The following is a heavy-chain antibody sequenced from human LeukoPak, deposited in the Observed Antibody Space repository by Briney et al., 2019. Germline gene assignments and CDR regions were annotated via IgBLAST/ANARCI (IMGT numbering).Heavy chain of an antibody. J-gene: IGHJ2*01. V-gene: IGHV1-69*04. CDR1: GGTFSSYA. Sequence: GASVKVSCKASGGTFSSYAISWVRQAPGQGLEWMGRIIPILGIANYAQKFQGRVTITADKSTSTAYMELSSLRSEDTAVYYCARSPPDITLSVRYHWYFDLWGRGTLVTVSS. CDR2: IIPILGIA. CDR3: ARSPPDITLSVRYHWYFDL. D-gene: IGHD1-14*01.